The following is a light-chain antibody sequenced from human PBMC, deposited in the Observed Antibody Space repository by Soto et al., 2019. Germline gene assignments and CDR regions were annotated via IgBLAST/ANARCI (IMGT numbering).Light chain of an antibody. CDR1: RLVSSS. Sequence: DIVVTQSPATLSASPGERVTLSCRASRLVSSSLAGSQQRPGQVPRLLLYDTSTRAPGISARFSGSGSGTEFTLTISSLQSEDFAVYYCQEYIQWPPGMFGPGTTVDIK. CDR2: DTS. V-gene: IGKV3-15*01. CDR3: QEYIQWPPGM. J-gene: IGKJ1*01.